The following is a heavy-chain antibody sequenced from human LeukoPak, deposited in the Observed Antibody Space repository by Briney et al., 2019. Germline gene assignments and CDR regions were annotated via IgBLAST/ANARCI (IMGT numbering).Heavy chain of an antibody. CDR3: ARDQWVGATSIYYYGMDV. CDR1: GYTFTGYY. CDR2: INPNSGGT. D-gene: IGHD1-26*01. V-gene: IGHV1-2*02. Sequence: GASVKVSCKASGYTFTGYYMHWVRQAPGQGLEWMGWINPNSGGTNYAQKFQGRVTMTRDTSISTAYMELRSLRSDDTAVYYCARDQWVGATSIYYYGMDVWGQGTTVTVSS. J-gene: IGHJ6*02.